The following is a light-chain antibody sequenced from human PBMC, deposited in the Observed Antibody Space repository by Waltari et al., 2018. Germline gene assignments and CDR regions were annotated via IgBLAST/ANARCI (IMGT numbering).Light chain of an antibody. Sequence: EIVLTRSPATLSLSPGETATLSCGASQSVTASYVAWYQQKPGLAPRLLIYDATDRAPGIPGRFSGSGSGTDFTLTISGVEPEDFAVYYCHQYGRSPLTFGGGTKVEI. CDR1: QSVTASY. V-gene: IGKV3D-20*01. CDR2: DAT. CDR3: HQYGRSPLT. J-gene: IGKJ4*01.